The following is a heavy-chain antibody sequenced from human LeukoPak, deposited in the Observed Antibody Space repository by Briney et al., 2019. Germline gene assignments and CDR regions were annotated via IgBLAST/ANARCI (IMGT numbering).Heavy chain of an antibody. J-gene: IGHJ6*03. CDR2: INHSGST. CDR3: ARGPNPRGRWLQLGGVNYMDV. D-gene: IGHD5-24*01. V-gene: IGHV4-34*01. Sequence: AGSLRLSCAASGFTFSSYWMTWVRQAPGKGLEWIGEINHSGSTNYNTSLKSRVTISVDTFKKQFSLTLSSVTAADTAVYYCARGPNPRGRWLQLGGVNYMDVWGKGTTVTVSS. CDR1: GFTFSSYW.